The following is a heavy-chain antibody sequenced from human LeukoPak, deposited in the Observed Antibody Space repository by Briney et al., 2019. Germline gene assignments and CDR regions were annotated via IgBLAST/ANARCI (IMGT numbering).Heavy chain of an antibody. Sequence: GGSLRLSCAASGFTLSNYAMNWVRQAPGKGLEWVSAIRGSGGSTYYADSVKGRFTISRDNSKNTLYLQMNSLRAEDTAIYYCAKPVGSSGWYGDFDCWGQGTLVTVSS. CDR1: GFTLSNYA. CDR3: AKPVGSSGWYGDFDC. J-gene: IGHJ4*02. V-gene: IGHV3-23*01. D-gene: IGHD6-19*01. CDR2: IRGSGGST.